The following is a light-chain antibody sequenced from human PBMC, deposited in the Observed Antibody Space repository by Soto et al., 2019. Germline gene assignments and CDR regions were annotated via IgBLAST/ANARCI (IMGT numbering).Light chain of an antibody. CDR3: QQGHNWPLT. J-gene: IGKJ2*01. CDR2: GAS. CDR1: QSINSE. Sequence: EIVMTQSPATLSLSPGERAALSCRASQSINSELAWDQQKPGQPPRLLIYGASTMDTGVPARFTGSESGSVFTLTISGLQSEDFAVYYCQQGHNWPLTFGQGTRLEI. V-gene: IGKV3-15*01.